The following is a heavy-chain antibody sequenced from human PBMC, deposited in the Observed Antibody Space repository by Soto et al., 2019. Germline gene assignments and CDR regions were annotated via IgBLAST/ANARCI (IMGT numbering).Heavy chain of an antibody. CDR1: GGSISSYY. CDR2: IYTSGST. V-gene: IGHV4-4*07. D-gene: IGHD3-10*01. J-gene: IGHJ4*02. CDR3: ARETFFGGAPP. Sequence: PSETLSLTCTVSGGSISSYYWSWIRQPAGKGLEWIGRIYTSGSTNYNPSLKSRVTMSVXXXXXXFXLXLXSXPPAXTAVYYCARETFFGGAPPWGQGTLVTVS.